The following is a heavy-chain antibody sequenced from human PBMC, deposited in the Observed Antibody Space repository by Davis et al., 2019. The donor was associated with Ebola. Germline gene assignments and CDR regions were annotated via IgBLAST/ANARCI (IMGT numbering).Heavy chain of an antibody. J-gene: IGHJ6*03. CDR3: ARTGITSYLYYYMDV. D-gene: IGHD1-7*01. CDR2: MYTSGST. CDR1: GGSISSHY. Sequence: GSLRLSCTVSGGSISSHYWSWIRQPAGKGLEWIGRMYTSGSTNYNPSLKSRATLSVDTSKNQFSLKLSSVTAADTAVYYCARTGITSYLYYYMDVWGKGTTVTVSS. V-gene: IGHV4-4*07.